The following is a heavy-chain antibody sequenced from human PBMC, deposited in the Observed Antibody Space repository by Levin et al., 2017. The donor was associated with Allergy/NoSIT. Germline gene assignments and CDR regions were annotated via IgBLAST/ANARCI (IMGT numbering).Heavy chain of an antibody. CDR3: ARVGHRLRDYFDY. Sequence: GGSLRLSCAASGFTFSSYAMHWVRQAPGKGLEWVAVISYDGSNKYYADSVKGRFTISRDNSKNTLYLQMNSLRAEDTAVYYCARVGHRLRDYFDYWGQGTLVTVSS. CDR2: ISYDGSNK. CDR1: GFTFSSYA. V-gene: IGHV3-30-3*01. J-gene: IGHJ4*02. D-gene: IGHD6-25*01.